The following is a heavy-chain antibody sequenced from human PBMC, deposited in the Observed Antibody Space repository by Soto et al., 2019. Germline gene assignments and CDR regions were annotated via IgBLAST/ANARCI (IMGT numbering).Heavy chain of an antibody. D-gene: IGHD3-10*01. V-gene: IGHV1-69*18. J-gene: IGHJ4*02. Sequence: QVQLEQPGAEVKKPGSSVKVSCKASGDRFTSYAISWVRQAPGQGLEWVGTVLPVLGTTNYAQKLRGRVTITADESTSTAYMELGSLRSEDTAIYYCARDRADRGFDYWGQGTLVTVSS. CDR3: ARDRADRGFDY. CDR2: VLPVLGTT. CDR1: GDRFTSYA.